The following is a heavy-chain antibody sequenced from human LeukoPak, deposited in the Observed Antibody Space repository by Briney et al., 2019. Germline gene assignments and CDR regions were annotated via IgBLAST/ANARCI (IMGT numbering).Heavy chain of an antibody. D-gene: IGHD3-22*01. V-gene: IGHV3-23*01. J-gene: IGHJ4*02. Sequence: GGSLRLSCAASGFTFNNYDMNWVRQAPGKGLEWVSGISGSGGSTYYADSVKGRFTISRDNAKNALYVQMDSLRAEDTAVYYCAKSLSSGYYYLDSSFDYWGQGTLVTVSS. CDR1: GFTFNNYD. CDR3: AKSLSSGYYYLDSSFDY. CDR2: ISGSGGST.